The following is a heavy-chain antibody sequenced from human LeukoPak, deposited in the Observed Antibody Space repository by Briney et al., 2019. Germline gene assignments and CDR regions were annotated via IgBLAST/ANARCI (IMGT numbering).Heavy chain of an antibody. CDR3: AKDREYSYVYDAFDI. J-gene: IGHJ3*02. V-gene: IGHV3-23*01. D-gene: IGHD3-16*01. CDR1: GFTFSIYA. Sequence: GGSLRLSCAASGFTFSIYAMSWVRQAPGKGLEWVSGMSGSGGSTYYADSVKGRFTISRDNSKNTLYLQMNTLRAEDTAVYYCAKDREYSYVYDAFDIWGQGILVTVSS. CDR2: MSGSGGST.